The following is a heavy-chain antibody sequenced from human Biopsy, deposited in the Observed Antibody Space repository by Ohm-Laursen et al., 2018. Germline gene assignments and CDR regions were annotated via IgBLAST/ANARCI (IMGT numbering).Heavy chain of an antibody. CDR2: NQNSGST. V-gene: IGHV4-59*01. CDR3: ARGRGWGNTYFRSFDY. J-gene: IGHJ4*02. D-gene: IGHD3-9*01. CDR1: GGSISSYY. Sequence: GTLSLTCTVSGGSISSYYWNWIRQPPGKGLEWIGHNQNSGSTNYNPSLKSRVTISADTSKNQFSLKLSSVTAADTAMYYCARGRGWGNTYFRSFDYWGQGALVTVSS.